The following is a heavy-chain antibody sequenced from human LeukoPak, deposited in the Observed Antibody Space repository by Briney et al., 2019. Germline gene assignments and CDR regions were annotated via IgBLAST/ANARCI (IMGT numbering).Heavy chain of an antibody. J-gene: IGHJ5*02. Sequence: SQTLSLTCTVSGGSISSGSYYWSWIRQPAGKGLEWIGRIYTSGSTNYNPSLKSRVTISVDTSKNQFSLKLSSVTAADTAVYYCARSHWGPFGSRIANWFGPWGQGTLVTVSS. CDR1: GGSISSGSYY. CDR2: IYTSGST. V-gene: IGHV4-61*02. CDR3: ARSHWGPFGSRIANWFGP. D-gene: IGHD7-27*01.